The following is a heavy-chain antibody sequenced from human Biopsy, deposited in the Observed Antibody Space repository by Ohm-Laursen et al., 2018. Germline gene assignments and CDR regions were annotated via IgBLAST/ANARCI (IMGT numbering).Heavy chain of an antibody. J-gene: IGHJ4*02. V-gene: IGHV4-4*07. CDR3: TNSLGGAY. D-gene: IGHD3-10*01. CDR1: DGSINDYF. CDR2: VFRNEAT. Sequence: GTLSLTCYVSDGSINDYFWSWVRQPAGKGLEWIGRVFRNEATNYNPSLKGRVTMSIDRSKSQFSLTLRSVTAAGTAVYYCTNSLGGAYWGPGILVTVSS.